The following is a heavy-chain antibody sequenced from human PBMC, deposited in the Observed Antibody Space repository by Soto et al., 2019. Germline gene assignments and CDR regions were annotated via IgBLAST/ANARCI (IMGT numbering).Heavy chain of an antibody. Sequence: SETLSLTCTVSGGSISSGGYYWSWIRQHPGKGLEWIGYIYYSGSTYYNPSLKSRVTISVDTSKNQFSLKLSSVTAADTAVYYCARRRLSSSSYYYYGMDVWGQGTTVTVSS. J-gene: IGHJ6*02. CDR1: GGSISSGGYY. V-gene: IGHV4-31*03. CDR2: IYYSGST. D-gene: IGHD6-6*01. CDR3: ARRRLSSSSYYYYGMDV.